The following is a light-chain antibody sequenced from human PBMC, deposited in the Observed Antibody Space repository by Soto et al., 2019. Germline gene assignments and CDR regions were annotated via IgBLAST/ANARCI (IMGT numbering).Light chain of an antibody. CDR2: GAS. CDR3: QQYGSSPYT. CDR1: QSVSSSY. Sequence: EIVLTQSPGTLSLSPGERATLSCRAGQSVSSSYLAWYQQKPGQTPRLLIYGASSRATGIPDRFSGSGSGTDFTLTISRLEPGDFAGYYCQQYGSSPYTFGQGTKLEIK. V-gene: IGKV3-20*01. J-gene: IGKJ2*01.